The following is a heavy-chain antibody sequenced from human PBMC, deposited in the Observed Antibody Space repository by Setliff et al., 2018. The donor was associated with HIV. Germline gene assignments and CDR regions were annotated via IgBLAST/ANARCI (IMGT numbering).Heavy chain of an antibody. CDR2: INHGGST. J-gene: IGHJ6*03. D-gene: IGHD3-9*01. V-gene: IGHV4-34*01. CDR1: GGSFSNYY. CDR3: ARSGNILTDYSYYSYFMDV. Sequence: KTSETLSLTCAVYGGSFSNYYWSWIRQSPGEGLEWIGEINHGGSTNYNPSLKSRVTMSVDTSKNQFSLQLTSVTAADTAVYYCARSGNILTDYSYYSYFMDVWGGGTTVTVSS.